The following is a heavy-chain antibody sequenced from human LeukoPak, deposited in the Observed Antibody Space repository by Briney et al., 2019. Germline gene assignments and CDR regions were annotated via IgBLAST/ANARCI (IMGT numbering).Heavy chain of an antibody. CDR3: APWGSSGPLGY. CDR1: GFTFAGYV. CDR2: ISGSGGST. Sequence: GGSLRLSCAVSGFTFAGYVMTWVRQAPGKGLEWVSLISGSGGSTYYADVVKGRFTISRDNSKNALYLRMNSLRAEDTAVYYCAPWGSSGPLGYWGQGTLVTVSS. D-gene: IGHD6-6*01. J-gene: IGHJ4*02. V-gene: IGHV3-23*01.